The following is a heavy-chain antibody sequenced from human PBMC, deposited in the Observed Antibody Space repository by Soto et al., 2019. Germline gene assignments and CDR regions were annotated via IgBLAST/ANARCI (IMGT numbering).Heavy chain of an antibody. V-gene: IGHV3-23*01. CDR3: TKQNPDYYGSGSYSAY. D-gene: IGHD3-10*01. CDR2: ISGSGRNS. Sequence: PGESLKISCAASGFTFSSYAMGWVRQAPGKGLEWVSSISGSGRNSYYTGSVKGRFTSSRDSSKNTLYLQMNSLRAEDTAVYYCTKQNPDYYGSGSYSAYWGQGTQVTVS. CDR1: GFTFSSYA. J-gene: IGHJ4*02.